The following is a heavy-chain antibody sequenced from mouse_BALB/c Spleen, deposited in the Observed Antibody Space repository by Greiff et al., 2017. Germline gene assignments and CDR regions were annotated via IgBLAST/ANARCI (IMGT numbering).Heavy chain of an antibody. CDR3: AREIGGSYGYFDY. Sequence: QVQLQQSGTVLARPGASVKMSCKASGYTFTSYWMHWVKQRPGQGLEWIGAIYPGNSYTSYNQKFKGKATLTVDESSSTAYMQLSSLTSEDSAVYYCAREIGGSYGYFDYWGQGTTLTVSS. CDR1: GYTFTSYW. CDR2: IYPGNSYT. V-gene: IGHV1-87*01. D-gene: IGHD1-1*02. J-gene: IGHJ2*01.